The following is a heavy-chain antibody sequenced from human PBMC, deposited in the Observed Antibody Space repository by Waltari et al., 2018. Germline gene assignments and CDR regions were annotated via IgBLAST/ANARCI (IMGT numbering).Heavy chain of an antibody. CDR2: IKSKTDGGTT. D-gene: IGHD6-13*01. J-gene: IGHJ3*02. CDR1: GFTFSNAW. V-gene: IGHV3-15*01. Sequence: EVQLVESGGGLVKPGGSLRLSCAASGFTFSNAWMSWVRQAPGKGLEWVGRIKSKTDGGTTDYAAPVKGRFNISRDDSKNTLYLQMNSLKTEDTAVYYCTTGATAAAGDDAFDIWGQGTMVTVSS. CDR3: TTGATAAAGDDAFDI.